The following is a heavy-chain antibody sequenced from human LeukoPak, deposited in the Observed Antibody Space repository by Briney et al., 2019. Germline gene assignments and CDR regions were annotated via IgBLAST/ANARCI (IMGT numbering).Heavy chain of an antibody. J-gene: IGHJ4*02. Sequence: ASVKVSCKASGYTFTSYAMHWVRQAPGQRLEWMGWINAGNGNTKYSQKFQGRVTITRDTSASTAYMELSSLRSEDTAVYSCARGVATNRYYFDYWGQGTLVTVSS. V-gene: IGHV1-3*01. CDR1: GYTFTSYA. CDR3: ARGVATNRYYFDY. D-gene: IGHD5-12*01. CDR2: INAGNGNT.